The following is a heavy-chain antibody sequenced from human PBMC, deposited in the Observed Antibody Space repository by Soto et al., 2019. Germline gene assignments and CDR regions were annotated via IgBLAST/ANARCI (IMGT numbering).Heavy chain of an antibody. Sequence: QVQLVESGGGVVQPGRSLRLSCVASGFIFSSYDMHWVRQAPGKGLEWVAVISYDGSNKYYADSVKGRFTISRDNSKNTLYLQMNSLRAEDTAVYYCARDVGEWEAFDYWGQGTLVTVSS. D-gene: IGHD3-10*01. CDR3: ARDVGEWEAFDY. V-gene: IGHV3-30*03. CDR1: GFIFSSYD. CDR2: ISYDGSNK. J-gene: IGHJ4*02.